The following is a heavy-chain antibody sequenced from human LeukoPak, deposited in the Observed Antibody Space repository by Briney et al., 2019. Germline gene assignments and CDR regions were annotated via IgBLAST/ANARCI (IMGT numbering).Heavy chain of an antibody. Sequence: ASVKVSCKASGYTFTSYGISWVRQAPGQGLEWMGWMNPNSGNTGYAQKFQGRVTMTRNTSISTAYMELSSLRSEDTAVYYCARGGYCSGGSCYRWFDPWGQGTLVTVSS. CDR3: ARGGYCSGGSCYRWFDP. V-gene: IGHV1-8*02. J-gene: IGHJ5*02. CDR2: MNPNSGNT. D-gene: IGHD2-15*01. CDR1: GYTFTSYG.